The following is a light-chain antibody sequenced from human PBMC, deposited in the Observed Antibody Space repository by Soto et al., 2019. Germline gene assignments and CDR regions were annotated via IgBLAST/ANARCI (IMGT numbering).Light chain of an antibody. CDR3: NSYTGSSTPYV. J-gene: IGLJ1*01. Sequence: QPVLTQPSSVSGSPGQPITIPFTRTNSDVGSYNYVSWYQQHPGKAPKLMIYDVSNRPSGVSNRFSGSKSGNTASLTISGLQAEDEADYYCNSYTGSSTPYVFGTGTKVTVL. V-gene: IGLV2-14*03. CDR2: DVS. CDR1: NSDVGSYNY.